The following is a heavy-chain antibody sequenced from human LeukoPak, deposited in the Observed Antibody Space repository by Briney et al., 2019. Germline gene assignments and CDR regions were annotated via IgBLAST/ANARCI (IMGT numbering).Heavy chain of an antibody. Sequence: GASVKVSCKVSGYTLTELSMHWVRQAPGKGLEWMGGFDPEDGETIYAQKFQGRVTMTRDTSTSTVYMGLSSLRSEDTAVYYCARVSDGYNDAYDIWGQGTMVTVPS. CDR3: ARVSDGYNDAYDI. CDR1: GYTLTELS. D-gene: IGHD5-24*01. J-gene: IGHJ3*02. CDR2: FDPEDGET. V-gene: IGHV1-24*01.